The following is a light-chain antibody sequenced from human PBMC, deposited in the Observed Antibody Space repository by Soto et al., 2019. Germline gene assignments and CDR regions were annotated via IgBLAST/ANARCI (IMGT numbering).Light chain of an antibody. J-gene: IGKJ2*01. V-gene: IGKV1-27*01. CDR1: QGISNY. CDR3: QQYYSAPYT. Sequence: DIQMTQSPSSLSASVGDRVTITCRASQGISNYLAWYQQTPGKVPKLLIYAASTLQSGVPSRFSGSGSGTDFTLAISSLQAEDVAVYYCQQYYSAPYTFGQGTKLEIK. CDR2: AAS.